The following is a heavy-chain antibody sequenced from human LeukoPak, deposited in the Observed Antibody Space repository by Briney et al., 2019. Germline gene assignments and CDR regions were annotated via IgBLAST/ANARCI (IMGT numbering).Heavy chain of an antibody. Sequence: KPLKISCMGSGYTFISYWIAWVRQMPGKGLEWVGMIYAGYSDTKNSPSFQHQVSISISSYSRTAYLQWSGLKASDTAMYYCVRGTTSQLNWFDAWGQGTQVTVSP. CDR1: GYTFISYW. CDR2: IYAGYSDT. CDR3: VRGTTSQLNWFDA. V-gene: IGHV5-51*01. J-gene: IGHJ5*02. D-gene: IGHD1-1*01.